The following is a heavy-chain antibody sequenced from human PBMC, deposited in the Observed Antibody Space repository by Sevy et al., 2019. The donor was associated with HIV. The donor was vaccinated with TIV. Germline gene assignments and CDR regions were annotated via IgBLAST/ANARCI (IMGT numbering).Heavy chain of an antibody. D-gene: IGHD2-21*01. CDR1: GFNFGTYA. CDR2: ISTDISKQ. CDR3: AKDGGIAYTDFDY. J-gene: IGHJ4*02. V-gene: IGHV3-30*04. Sequence: GGSLRLSCVASGFNFGTYAMHWVRQAPGKGLEWLAVISTDISKQYYADSVTGRFTISRDNSRTTLYLQMNSLRPDDTALYYCAKDGGIAYTDFDYWGQGTLVTVSS.